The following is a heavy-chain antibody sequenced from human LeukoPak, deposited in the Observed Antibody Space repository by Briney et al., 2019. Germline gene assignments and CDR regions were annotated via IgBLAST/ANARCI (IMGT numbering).Heavy chain of an antibody. Sequence: PGGSLRLSCGVSGFTFSNYAMHWVRQAPGKGLEWVAVISYDGNTKFYTNSVKGRFTISRDNSKNTLYLQMNSLRAEDTAVYYCAALAAADYWGQGTLVTVSS. J-gene: IGHJ4*02. CDR1: GFTFSNYA. CDR3: AALAAADY. V-gene: IGHV3-30-3*01. CDR2: ISYDGNTK. D-gene: IGHD6-13*01.